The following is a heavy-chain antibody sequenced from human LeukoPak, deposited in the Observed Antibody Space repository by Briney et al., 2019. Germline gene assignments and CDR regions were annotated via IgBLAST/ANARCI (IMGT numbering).Heavy chain of an antibody. V-gene: IGHV4-34*01. CDR3: ARGTMVRGDWYFDL. D-gene: IGHD3-10*01. CDR2: INHSGST. CDR1: GGSFSGYY. Sequence: SETLSLTCAAYGGSFSGYYWSWIRQPPGKGLEWIGEINHSGSTNYNPSLKSRVTISVDTSKNQFSLKLSSVTAADTAVYYCARGTMVRGDWYFDLWGRGTLVTVSS. J-gene: IGHJ2*01.